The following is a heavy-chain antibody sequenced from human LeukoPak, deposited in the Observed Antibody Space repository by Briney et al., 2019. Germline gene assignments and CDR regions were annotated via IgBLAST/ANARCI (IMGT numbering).Heavy chain of an antibody. CDR2: IYYSGST. CDR3: ARGIQLWYNFDY. V-gene: IGHV4-30-4*01. J-gene: IGHJ4*02. Sequence: SQTLSLTCTVSGGSISSGDYYWSWIRQPPGKGLEWIGYIYYSGSTYYNPSLKSRVTISVDTSKNQFSLKLSSVTAADTAVYYCARGIQLWYNFDYWGQGTLVTVSS. CDR1: GGSISSGDYY. D-gene: IGHD5-18*01.